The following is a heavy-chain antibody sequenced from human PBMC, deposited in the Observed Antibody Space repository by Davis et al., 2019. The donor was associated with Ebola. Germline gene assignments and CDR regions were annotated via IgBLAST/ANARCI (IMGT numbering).Heavy chain of an antibody. CDR2: IKQDGSEK. D-gene: IGHD3-10*01. J-gene: IGHJ6*03. CDR1: GFTFSSYA. V-gene: IGHV3-7*01. CDR3: ARVEADYFEPCYYMDV. Sequence: PGGSLRLSCAASGFTFSSYAMHWVRQAPGKGLEWVANIKQDGSEKYYVDSVKGRFTISRDNAKNSLYLQMNSLRAEDTAVYYCARVEADYFEPCYYMDVWGKGTTVTVSS.